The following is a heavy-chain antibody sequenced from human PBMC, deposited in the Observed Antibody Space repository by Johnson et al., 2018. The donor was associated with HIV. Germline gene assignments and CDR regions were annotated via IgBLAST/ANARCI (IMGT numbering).Heavy chain of an antibody. Sequence: QVQLVESGGGVVQPGGSLRLSCAASGFTFSNYGMHWVRQAPGKGLEWVAFIRYDGSNKYYADSVKGRFTISRDNSKNTLYLQMNSLRAEDTAVYYCARGFEQLDDAFDIWGQGTMVTVSS. V-gene: IGHV3-30*02. CDR3: ARGFEQLDDAFDI. CDR1: GFTFSNYG. CDR2: IRYDGSNK. J-gene: IGHJ3*02. D-gene: IGHD1-1*01.